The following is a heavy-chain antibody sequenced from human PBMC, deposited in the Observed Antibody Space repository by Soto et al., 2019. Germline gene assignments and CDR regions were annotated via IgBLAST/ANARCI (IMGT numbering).Heavy chain of an antibody. Sequence: PSETLSLTCTVSGGSISSYYWSWIRQPPGKGLEWIGYIYYSGSTNYNPSLKSRVTISVDTSKNQFSLKLSSVTAADTAVYYCARLAQEDYYYYYMDVWGKGTTVTVSS. V-gene: IGHV4-59*08. CDR1: GGSISSYY. CDR2: IYYSGST. D-gene: IGHD5-12*01. CDR3: ARLAQEDYYYYYMDV. J-gene: IGHJ6*03.